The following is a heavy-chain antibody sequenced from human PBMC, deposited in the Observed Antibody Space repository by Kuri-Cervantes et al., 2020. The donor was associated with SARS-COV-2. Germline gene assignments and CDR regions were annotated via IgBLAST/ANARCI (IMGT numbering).Heavy chain of an antibody. CDR2: IYYSGST. D-gene: IGHD1-1*01. J-gene: IGHJ4*02. V-gene: IGHV4-39*01. Sequence: SETLSLTCTVSGDSISSSSYYWGWTRRPPGKGLEWIGTIYYSGSTDYNPSLKSRVTISVDTSKNQFSLKLRSVTAADTAVYYCARLFSPWSVVGDYWGQGTLVTVSS. CDR3: ARLFSPWSVVGDY. CDR1: GDSISSSSYY.